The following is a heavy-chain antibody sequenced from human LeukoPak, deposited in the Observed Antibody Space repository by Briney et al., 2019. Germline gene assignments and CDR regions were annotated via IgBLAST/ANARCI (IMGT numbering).Heavy chain of an antibody. CDR2: IYHGGST. J-gene: IGHJ4*02. V-gene: IGHV4-38-2*01. CDR1: GYSISSGYY. Sequence: SETLSLTCAVSGYSISSGYYWGWIRQPPGKGLEWIGSIYHGGSTYYNPSLKSRVTISVDTSKNQFSLKLSSVTAADTAVYYCARPRYNPYYFDYWGQGTLVTVSS. D-gene: IGHD5-24*01. CDR3: ARPRYNPYYFDY.